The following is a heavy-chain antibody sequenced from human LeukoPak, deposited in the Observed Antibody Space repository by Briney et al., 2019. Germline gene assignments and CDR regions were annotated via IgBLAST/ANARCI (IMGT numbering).Heavy chain of an antibody. CDR3: ARVGYIGSSWLFDY. D-gene: IGHD1-26*01. CDR1: GGSITSYY. J-gene: IGHJ4*02. V-gene: IGHV4-4*07. CDR2: IYTTGRT. Sequence: SSETLSLTCTVSGGSITSYYWGWVRQPAGKGLEWIGRIYTTGRTDHHPSLHSRPTMSVDTSKNQFSLNLSSVPAADTAVYYCARVGYIGSSWLFDYWGQGALVIVSS.